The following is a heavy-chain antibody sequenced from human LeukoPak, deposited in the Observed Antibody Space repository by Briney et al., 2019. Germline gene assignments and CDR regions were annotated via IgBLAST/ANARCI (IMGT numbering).Heavy chain of an antibody. CDR3: AGGIAVAGKD. CDR2: IKQDGSEK. J-gene: IGHJ4*02. D-gene: IGHD6-19*01. CDR1: GFTFSSSE. V-gene: IGHV3-7*01. Sequence: GGSLRLSCAASGFTFSSSEMNWVRQAPGKGLEWVANIKQDGSEKYYVDSVKGRFTISRDNAKNSLYLQMNSLRAEDTAVYYCAGGIAVAGKDWGQGTLVTVSS.